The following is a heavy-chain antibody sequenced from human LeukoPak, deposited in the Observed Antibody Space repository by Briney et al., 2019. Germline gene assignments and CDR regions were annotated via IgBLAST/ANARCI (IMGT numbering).Heavy chain of an antibody. CDR2: INPNSGGT. CDR3: ARAPVDCYYMDV. Sequence: ASVKVSCKVSGYTLTELSMHWVRQAPGQGLEWMGWINPNSGGTNYAQKFQGRVTMTRDTSISTAYMELSRLRSDDTAVYYCARAPVDCYYMDVWGKGTTVTVSS. V-gene: IGHV1-2*02. CDR1: GYTLTELS. J-gene: IGHJ6*03.